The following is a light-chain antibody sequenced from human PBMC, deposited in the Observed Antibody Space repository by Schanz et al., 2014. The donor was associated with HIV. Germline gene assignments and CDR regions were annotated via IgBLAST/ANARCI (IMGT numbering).Light chain of an antibody. CDR2: AAS. CDR1: QSVSSNY. CDR3: QQYGSSPLT. V-gene: IGKV3-20*01. J-gene: IGKJ4*01. Sequence: ETVLTQSPGPLSLSPGERATLSCRASQSVSSNYLAWYQQKPSQAPRLLIYAASSSATGIPDRFSGSGSGTDFTLIISRLEPEDFAVYYCQQYGSSPLTFGGGTKVDSK.